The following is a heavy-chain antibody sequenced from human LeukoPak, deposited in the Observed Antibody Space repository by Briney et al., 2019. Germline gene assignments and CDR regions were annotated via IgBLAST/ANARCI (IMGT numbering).Heavy chain of an antibody. CDR2: ISWNSGSI. V-gene: IGHV3-9*03. CDR1: GFTFDDYA. J-gene: IGHJ4*02. D-gene: IGHD6-19*01. Sequence: GRSLRLSCAASGFTFDDYAMHWVRQAPGEGLEGVSGISWNSGSIGYADSVKGRFTISRDNAKNSLYPQMNSLRAEDMALYYCAKDMGSGWYCGGVDYWGQGTLVPVSS. CDR3: AKDMGSGWYCGGVDY.